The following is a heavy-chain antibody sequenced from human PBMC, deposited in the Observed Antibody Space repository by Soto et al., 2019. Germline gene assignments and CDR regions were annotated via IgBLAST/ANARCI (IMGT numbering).Heavy chain of an antibody. V-gene: IGHV4-59*01. CDR1: GGSISSYY. D-gene: IGHD5-12*01. CDR3: ASFNSGYDFRAFDP. Sequence: SETLSLTCTVSGGSISSYYWSWIRQPPGKGLEWIGYIYYSGSTNYNPSLKSRVTISVDTSKNQFSLKLSSVTAADTAVYYCASFNSGYDFRAFDPWAQGTLVTVSS. CDR2: IYYSGST. J-gene: IGHJ5*02.